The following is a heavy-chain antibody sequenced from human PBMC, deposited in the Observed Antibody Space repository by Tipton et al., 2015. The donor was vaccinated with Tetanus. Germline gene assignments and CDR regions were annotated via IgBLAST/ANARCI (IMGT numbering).Heavy chain of an antibody. CDR2: IHPSGST. V-gene: IGHV4-34*01. D-gene: IGHD5-18*01. J-gene: IGHJ4*02. CDR1: GGSFSGYY. Sequence: TLSLTCAVYGGSFSGYYCSWIRQSPGRGLEWIGEIHPSGSTYYNPSFTCRITLSQDTSKNQFSLKLNSVTAADTTVYYCARGVDRAKAGTDWGQGTLVTVSS. CDR3: ARGVDRAKAGTD.